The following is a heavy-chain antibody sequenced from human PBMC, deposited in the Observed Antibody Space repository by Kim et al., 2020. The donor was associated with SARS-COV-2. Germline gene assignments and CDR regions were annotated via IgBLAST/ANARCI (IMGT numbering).Heavy chain of an antibody. J-gene: IGHJ6*02. CDR2: IYYSGST. D-gene: IGHD5-18*01. V-gene: IGHV4-39*01. CDR1: GGSISSSSYY. Sequence: SETLSLTCTVSGGSISSSSYYWGWIRQPPGKGLEWIGSIYYSGSTYYNPSLKSRVTISVDTSKNQFSLKLSSVTAADTAVYYCAGPRSGYSYGSYYYYGMDVWGQGTTVTVSS. CDR3: AGPRSGYSYGSYYYYGMDV.